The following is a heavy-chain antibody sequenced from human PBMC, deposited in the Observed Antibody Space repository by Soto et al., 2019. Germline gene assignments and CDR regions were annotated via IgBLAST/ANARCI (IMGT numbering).Heavy chain of an antibody. Sequence: SDPLDLPCKASSGSIYTSYWNWSRKSQGKGPEWIGYISDGGSTNYNPSLKSRVTISVDTSKKQVSLKLSSVSAADTARYFCAGYCSSSIRHEHHYFALEVWGQRTTVTVSS. CDR2: ISDGGST. D-gene: IGHD2-2*01. CDR1: SGSIYTSY. CDR3: AGYCSSSIRHEHHYFALEV. V-gene: IGHV4-59*07. J-gene: IGHJ6*02.